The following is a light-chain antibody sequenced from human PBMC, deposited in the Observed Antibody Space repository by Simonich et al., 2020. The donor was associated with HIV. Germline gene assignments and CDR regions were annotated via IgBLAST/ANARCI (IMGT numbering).Light chain of an antibody. CDR2: WAS. CDR1: QSVLYSSNNKNY. J-gene: IGKJ1*01. CDR3: QQYYSIPPT. Sequence: DIVMTQSPDSLAVSLGERATINCKSNQSVLYSSNNKNYLDWYQQRPGQPPKLLSYWASIRESGVPDRFSGSGSGTDFTLTISSLQAEDVAVYYCQQYYSIPPTFGQGTKVEIK. V-gene: IGKV4-1*01.